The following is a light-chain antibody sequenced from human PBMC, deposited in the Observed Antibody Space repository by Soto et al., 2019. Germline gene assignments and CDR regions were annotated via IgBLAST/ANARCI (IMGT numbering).Light chain of an antibody. Sequence: EIVLTQSPATLSLSPGERATLSCRARQSVNSYLAWYQQKPGQAPRLLIYDATSRATGIPARFSGSGSGTDGTLTISSLEPEDFAVYYCQQRSKWPVTFGGGTKVEIK. J-gene: IGKJ4*01. V-gene: IGKV3-11*01. CDR2: DAT. CDR1: QSVNSY. CDR3: QQRSKWPVT.